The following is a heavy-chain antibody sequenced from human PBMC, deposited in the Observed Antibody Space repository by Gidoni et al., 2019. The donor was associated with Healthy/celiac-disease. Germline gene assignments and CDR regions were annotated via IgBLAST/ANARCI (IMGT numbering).Heavy chain of an antibody. CDR1: GFTFRSYG. J-gene: IGHJ4*02. Sequence: QGQLVESGGGVDQPGRCLRPDGAASGFTFRSYGMHWVRQAPGKGVGWVAVICYYGINKYYADSVKGRFTISRDNSKNTLYLQMNSLRAEDTAVYYCARDLFDYGDYVFDYWGQGTLVTVSS. V-gene: IGHV3-33*01. CDR2: ICYYGINK. D-gene: IGHD4-17*01. CDR3: ARDLFDYGDYVFDY.